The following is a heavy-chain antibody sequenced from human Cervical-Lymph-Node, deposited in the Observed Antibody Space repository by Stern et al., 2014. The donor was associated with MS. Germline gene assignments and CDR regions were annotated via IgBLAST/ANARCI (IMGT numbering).Heavy chain of an antibody. CDR2: IDPNSGGT. V-gene: IGHV1-2*02. D-gene: IGHD2-2*01. CDR3: VTSRGGGRFDP. CDR1: GFTFTDHY. J-gene: IGHJ5*02. Sequence: VQLVESGAEVKKPGASMKVSCRASGFTFTDHYLHWVRQAPGQGLECMGWIDPNSGGTNYAQDFQGRVTMTRDTSISAAYMELNRLRSDDTAVYYCVTSRGGGRFDPWGQGTLVTVSS.